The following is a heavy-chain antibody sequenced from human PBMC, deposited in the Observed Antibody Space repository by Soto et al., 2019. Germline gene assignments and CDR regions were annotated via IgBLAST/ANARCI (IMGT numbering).Heavy chain of an antibody. CDR2: ISTSSSYT. CDR1: GITFSDYY. CDR3: ARERLYYYDSSGPADAFDI. D-gene: IGHD3-22*01. Sequence: PGGSLRLSCAASGITFSDYYMSWIRQAPGKGLEWVSYISTSSSYTGYADSVKGRFTISRDNAKNSLYLQMNSLRAEDTAVYYCARERLYYYDSSGPADAFDIWGQGTMVTVSS. J-gene: IGHJ3*02. V-gene: IGHV3-11*06.